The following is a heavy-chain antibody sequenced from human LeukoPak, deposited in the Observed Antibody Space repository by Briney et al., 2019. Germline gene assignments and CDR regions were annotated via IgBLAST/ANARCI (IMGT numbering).Heavy chain of an antibody. J-gene: IGHJ4*02. Sequence: SETLSLTCAVYGGSFSGYYWSWIRQPPGKGLEWIGEINHSGSTNYNPSLKSRVTISEDTSKNQFSLKLSSVTAADTAVYYCARGRCSGGSCYFRSEAFDYWGQGTLVTVSS. CDR2: INHSGST. CDR3: ARGRCSGGSCYFRSEAFDY. D-gene: IGHD2-15*01. V-gene: IGHV4-34*01. CDR1: GGSFSGYY.